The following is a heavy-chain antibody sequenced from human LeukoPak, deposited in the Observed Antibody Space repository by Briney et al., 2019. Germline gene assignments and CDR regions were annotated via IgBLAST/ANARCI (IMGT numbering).Heavy chain of an antibody. CDR2: IYYSGST. D-gene: IGHD3-16*01. Sequence: PSETLSLTCTVSGGSISSSSYYWGWIRQPPGKGLEWIGSIYYSGSTYYNPSLKSRVTISVDTSKNQFSLKLSSVTAADTAVYYCARDPETTMITFGGLPMDVWGQGTTVTVSS. J-gene: IGHJ6*02. V-gene: IGHV4-39*07. CDR1: GGSISSSSYY. CDR3: ARDPETTMITFGGLPMDV.